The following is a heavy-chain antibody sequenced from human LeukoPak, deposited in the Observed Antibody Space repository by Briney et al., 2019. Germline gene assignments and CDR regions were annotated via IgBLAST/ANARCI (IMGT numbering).Heavy chain of an antibody. D-gene: IGHD2-2*01. J-gene: IGHJ4*02. V-gene: IGHV3-33*01. CDR3: ARYIVPAAIPWSYFEY. CDR2: IWYDGSNK. CDR1: GFTFSSYG. Sequence: GGSLRLSGAAAGFTFSSYGMHWVRQAPGKGLEWGAVIWYDGSNKYYADSVKGRFTISRDNSKNTLYLQMNRLRAEDTAVYYCARYIVPAAIPWSYFEYWGEGTLVTVSS.